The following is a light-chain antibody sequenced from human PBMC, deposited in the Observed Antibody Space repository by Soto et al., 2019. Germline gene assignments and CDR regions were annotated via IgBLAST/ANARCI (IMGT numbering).Light chain of an antibody. CDR1: QSVSSN. V-gene: IGKV3-15*01. Sequence: EIVMTQSPATLSVSPGERATLSCRASQSVSSNLAWYQQKPGQAPRLLIYGASTRATGMPARFSGSGSGTEFTLTISSLQSADLAVYYCKQYNNWPPWTFGQGTKVEIK. CDR2: GAS. CDR3: KQYNNWPPWT. J-gene: IGKJ1*01.